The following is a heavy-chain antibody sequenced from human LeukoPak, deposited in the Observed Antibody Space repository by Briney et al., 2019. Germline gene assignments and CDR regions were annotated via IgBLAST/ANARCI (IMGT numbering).Heavy chain of an antibody. CDR3: ANPSGYCSGGSCLP. Sequence: GGSLRLSCAASGFTFSSYAKSWVRQAPGKGLEWVSAISGSGGSTYYADSVKGRFTISRDNSKNTLYLQMNSLRAEDTAVYYCANPSGYCSGGSCLPWGQGTLVTVSS. CDR1: GFTFSSYA. D-gene: IGHD2-15*01. J-gene: IGHJ5*02. V-gene: IGHV3-23*01. CDR2: ISGSGGST.